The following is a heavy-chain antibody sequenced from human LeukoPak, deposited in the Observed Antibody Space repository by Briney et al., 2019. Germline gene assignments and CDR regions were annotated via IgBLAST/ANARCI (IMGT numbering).Heavy chain of an antibody. CDR2: INPSGGST. V-gene: IGHV1-46*01. J-gene: IGHJ5*02. CDR3: ARHSGEGNWFDP. CDR1: GYTFTSYY. Sequence: GASVKVSCKASGYTFTSYYMHWVRQAPGQGLEGVGIINPSGGSTSYAQKFQGRVTMTRDTSTSTVYMELSSLRSEDTAVYYCARHSGEGNWFDPWGQGTLITVSS. D-gene: IGHD6-19*01.